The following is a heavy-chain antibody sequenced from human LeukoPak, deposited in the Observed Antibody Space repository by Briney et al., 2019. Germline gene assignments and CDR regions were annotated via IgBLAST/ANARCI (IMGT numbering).Heavy chain of an antibody. CDR3: AREFEITMVRGVIAPFDY. D-gene: IGHD3-10*01. CDR2: IYSGGST. V-gene: IGHV3-66*01. Sequence: PGGSLRLSCAASGFTVSNNYMSWVRQAPGKGLEWVSVIYSGGSTYYAESDKGRFPFSRDNSKNTLYLQMNSLRAEDTAVYYCAREFEITMVRGVIAPFDYWGQGTIVSVSS. CDR1: GFTVSNNY. J-gene: IGHJ4*02.